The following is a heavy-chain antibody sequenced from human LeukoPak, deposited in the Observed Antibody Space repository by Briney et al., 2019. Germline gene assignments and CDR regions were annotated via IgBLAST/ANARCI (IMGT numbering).Heavy chain of an antibody. D-gene: IGHD2-2*01. Sequence: GGSLRLSCAASGFTFSDYAMAWVRQAPGKGLEWVSGIRNSGGSTYYADSVKGRFTTSRDNSKNTLYLQMNSLRAEDTAVYYCTLPVVPTAIANWFDSWGQGTLVTVSS. J-gene: IGHJ5*01. V-gene: IGHV3-23*01. CDR2: IRNSGGST. CDR3: TLPVVPTAIANWFDS. CDR1: GFTFSDYA.